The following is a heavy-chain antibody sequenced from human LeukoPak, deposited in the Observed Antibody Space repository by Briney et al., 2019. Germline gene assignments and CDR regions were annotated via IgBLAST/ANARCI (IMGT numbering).Heavy chain of an antibody. V-gene: IGHV3-21*01. CDR3: VRAGGTSWSDY. Sequence: PGGSLRLSCAASGFTFSNYRMNWVRQAPGKGLEWVSSISSSTRYIYYADSVKGRFTISRDNAKNSLYLQMNSLRAEDTAVYYCVRAGGTSWSDYWGQGTLVTVSS. CDR2: ISSSTRYI. CDR1: GFTFSNYR. D-gene: IGHD6-13*01. J-gene: IGHJ4*02.